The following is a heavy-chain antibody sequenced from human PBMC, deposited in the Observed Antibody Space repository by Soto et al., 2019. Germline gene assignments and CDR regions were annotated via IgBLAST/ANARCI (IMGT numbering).Heavy chain of an antibody. D-gene: IGHD1-26*01. J-gene: IGHJ4*02. CDR3: VRDRSGSYLEGFDY. CDR1: GFTFSSFW. CDR2: IKQDGSEK. V-gene: IGHV3-7*01. Sequence: EVQLVESGGGLVQLGGSRRLSCAASGFTFSSFWMTWVRQAPGKGLEWVANIKQDGSEKYYVDSEKGRFTISRDNARNSLFLEMKSLRSEDTAVYSCVRDRSGSYLEGFDYWGQGTLVTVSS.